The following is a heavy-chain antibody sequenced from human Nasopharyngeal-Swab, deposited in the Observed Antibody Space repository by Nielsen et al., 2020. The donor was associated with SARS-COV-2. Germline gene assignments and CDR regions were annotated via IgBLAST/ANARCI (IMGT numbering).Heavy chain of an antibody. D-gene: IGHD5-18*01. CDR1: GFTSSTST. J-gene: IGHJ4*02. V-gene: IGHV3-21*01. CDR3: ARARIVDTAMVRTLSGFDY. CDR2: IISSSSHI. Sequence: GGSRRPPFVASGFTSSTSTMNWVRHAPGKGLEWVPSIISSSSHIYTAASVTGRFTIPRDNAKNSVFLQMNTLRAEDTAVYYCARARIVDTAMVRTLSGFDYWGQGTLVTVSS.